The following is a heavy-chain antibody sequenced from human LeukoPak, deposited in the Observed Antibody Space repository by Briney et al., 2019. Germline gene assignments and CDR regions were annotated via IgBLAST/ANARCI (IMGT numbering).Heavy chain of an antibody. CDR2: IIPIFGTA. V-gene: IGHV1-69*01. J-gene: IGHJ4*02. D-gene: IGHD3-9*01. Sequence: SVKVSCKASGGTFSSNTISWVRQAPGQGLECMGGIIPIFGTANYAQKFQGRVTITADESTSTAYMELSSLRSEDTAVYYCASSQRLRYFDWSFDYWGQGTLVTVSS. CDR3: ASSQRLRYFDWSFDY. CDR1: GGTFSSNT.